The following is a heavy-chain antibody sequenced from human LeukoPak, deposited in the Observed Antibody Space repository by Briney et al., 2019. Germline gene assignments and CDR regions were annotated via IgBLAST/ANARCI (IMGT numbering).Heavy chain of an antibody. CDR2: IIPIFGTA. CDR1: GGTFSSYA. D-gene: IGHD6-25*01. J-gene: IGHJ4*02. V-gene: IGHV1-69*13. Sequence: SVKVSCKASGGTFSSYAISWVRQAPGQGLEWMGGIIPIFGTANYAQKFQGRVTITADESTSTAYMELSSLRSEDTAVFHCATEIHRGSGIAAVWGQGTLVTVSS. CDR3: ATEIHRGSGIAAV.